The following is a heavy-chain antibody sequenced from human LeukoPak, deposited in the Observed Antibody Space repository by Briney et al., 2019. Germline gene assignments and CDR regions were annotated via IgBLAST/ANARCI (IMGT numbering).Heavy chain of an antibody. CDR3: AREIPFIAAAVWVN. CDR2: IYPSGST. J-gene: IGHJ4*02. D-gene: IGHD6-13*01. CDR1: GGSISSYY. V-gene: IGHV4-4*07. Sequence: SDTLSLTRTVSGGSISSYYWSWIRQPAGKGLAWIGRIYPSGSTNHNPSLKRRVTMSVGTSKNQFSLKLSSVTAADTAVYYCAREIPFIAAAVWVNWGQGTLVTVSS.